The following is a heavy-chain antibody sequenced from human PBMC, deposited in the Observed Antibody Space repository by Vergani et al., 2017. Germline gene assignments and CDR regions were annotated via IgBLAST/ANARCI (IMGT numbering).Heavy chain of an antibody. Sequence: EVQLVESGGGLVQPGGSLRLSCAASGFTFSSYWMHWVRQAPGKGLVWVSRVNSDVSWTTYADSVKGRFTISSDNAKNTLYLQMNSLRADDTAVYYCARGRTGADFDYWGQGTLVTVSS. J-gene: IGHJ4*02. CDR2: VNSDVSWT. D-gene: IGHD3/OR15-3a*01. CDR3: ARGRTGADFDY. CDR1: GFTFSSYW. V-gene: IGHV3-74*01.